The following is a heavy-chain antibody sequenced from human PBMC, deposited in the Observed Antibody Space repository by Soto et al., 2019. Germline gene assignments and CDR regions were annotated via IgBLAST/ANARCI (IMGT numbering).Heavy chain of an antibody. Sequence: QVQLVQSGAEVKKPGASVKVSCKASGYTFTSYDINWVRQATGQGLEWMGWRNPNSGNTGYAQKFQGIVTMTRNTSISTAYMELSSLRSEDTAVYYCAPRREQLARRIYYYGMDVWGQGTTVTVSS. CDR3: APRREQLARRIYYYGMDV. CDR1: GYTFTSYD. CDR2: RNPNSGNT. V-gene: IGHV1-8*01. J-gene: IGHJ6*02. D-gene: IGHD6-13*01.